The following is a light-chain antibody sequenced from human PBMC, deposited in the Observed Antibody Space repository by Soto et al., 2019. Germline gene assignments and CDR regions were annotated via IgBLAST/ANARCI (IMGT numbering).Light chain of an antibody. Sequence: EIVLTQSPGTLSLSPGDRASLSCRASQSVNSNYLAWYQQKPGQAPRLLIYDTSTRATGIPARFSGSGSGTEFTLTISRLQSEDFAVYYCQQYNTWTSITFGQGTRLEIK. CDR2: DTS. CDR1: QSVNSN. J-gene: IGKJ5*01. V-gene: IGKV3-15*01. CDR3: QQYNTWTSIT.